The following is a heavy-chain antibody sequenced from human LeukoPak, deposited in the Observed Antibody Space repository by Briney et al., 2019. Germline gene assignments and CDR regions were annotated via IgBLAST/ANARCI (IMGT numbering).Heavy chain of an antibody. J-gene: IGHJ4*02. D-gene: IGHD5-12*01. Sequence: GGSLRLSCAASGFTFSSYSMNWVRQAPGKGLEWVSSISSSSSYIYYADSVKGRFTISRDNAKNSLYLQMNSLRAEDTAVYYCARDAAPKWGYSGYDPQPFDYWGQGTLVTVSS. V-gene: IGHV3-21*01. CDR3: ARDAAPKWGYSGYDPQPFDY. CDR1: GFTFSSYS. CDR2: ISSSSSYI.